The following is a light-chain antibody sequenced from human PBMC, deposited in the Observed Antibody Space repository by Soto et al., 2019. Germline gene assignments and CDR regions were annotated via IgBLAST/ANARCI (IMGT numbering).Light chain of an antibody. J-gene: IGLJ1*01. CDR3: CSYAGSYTYV. CDR2: EVT. Sequence: QSVLAQPSSVSGSPGQSITISCTGTSTDVGGYNYVSWYQHHSGKAPKLLIYEVTNRPSGISDRFSGSKSVNTASLTISGLQAEDEADYYCCSYAGSYTYVFGTGTKVTVL. V-gene: IGLV2-14*01. CDR1: STDVGGYNY.